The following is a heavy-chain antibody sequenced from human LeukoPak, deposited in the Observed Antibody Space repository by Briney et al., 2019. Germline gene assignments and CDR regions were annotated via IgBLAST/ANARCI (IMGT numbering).Heavy chain of an antibody. J-gene: IGHJ4*02. Sequence: MSSETLSLTCAVYGGSFSDYYWSWIRQSPGKGLEWIGEINHSGSTYYNPSLKSRVTISVDTSKNQFSLKLSSVIAADTAVYYCARVSGYCSGGSCYYYFDYWGQGTLVTVSS. CDR2: INHSGST. CDR3: ARVSGYCSGGSCYYYFDY. V-gene: IGHV4-34*01. D-gene: IGHD2-15*01. CDR1: GGSFSDYY.